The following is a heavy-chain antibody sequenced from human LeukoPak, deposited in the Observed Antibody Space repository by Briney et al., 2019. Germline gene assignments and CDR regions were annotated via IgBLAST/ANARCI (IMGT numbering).Heavy chain of an antibody. V-gene: IGHV4-30-2*01. Sequence: SETLSLTCAVSGGSISSGGYSWSWIRQPPGKGLEWIGYIYHSGSTYYNPSLKSRVTISVGRSKNQFSLKLSSVTAADTAVYYCAGNYGSGSPFNYWGQGTLVTVSS. CDR3: AGNYGSGSPFNY. CDR1: GGSISSGGYS. CDR2: IYHSGST. J-gene: IGHJ4*02. D-gene: IGHD3-10*01.